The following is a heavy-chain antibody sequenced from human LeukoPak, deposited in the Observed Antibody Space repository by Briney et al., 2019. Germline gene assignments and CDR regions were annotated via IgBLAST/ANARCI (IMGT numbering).Heavy chain of an antibody. Sequence: SETLSLTCTVSGGSISSYYWSWIRQPPGKGLEWIGYIYYSGSTNYNPSLKSRVTISVDTSKNQFSLKLSSVTAADTAVYYCARAAPNYWYFDLWGRGTLVTVSS. CDR3: ARAAPNYWYFDL. J-gene: IGHJ2*01. CDR1: GGSISSYY. CDR2: IYYSGST. V-gene: IGHV4-59*01.